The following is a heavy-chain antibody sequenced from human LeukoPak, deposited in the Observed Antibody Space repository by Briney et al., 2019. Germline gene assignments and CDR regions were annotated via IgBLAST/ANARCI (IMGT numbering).Heavy chain of an antibody. D-gene: IGHD1-26*01. CDR3: AREVGAGY. CDR2: ITSSSSYI. V-gene: IGHV3-21*01. J-gene: IGHJ4*02. Sequence: GGSLRLSCAASGFTFSSYSMNWVRQAPGKGLEWVSSITSSSSYIYYADSVKGRFTISRHNAKNSLYLQLNSLRAEDTAVYYCAREVGAGYWGQGTLVTVSS. CDR1: GFTFSSYS.